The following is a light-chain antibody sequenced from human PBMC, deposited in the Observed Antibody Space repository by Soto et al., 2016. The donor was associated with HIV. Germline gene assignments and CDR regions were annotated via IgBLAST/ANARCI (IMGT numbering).Light chain of an antibody. V-gene: IGLV3-25*03. CDR2: KDT. CDR1: ALPDQY. J-gene: IGLJ2*01. Sequence: SYELTQPPSVSVSPGQTARITCSGDALPDQYAYWYQQKPGQAPVLVIYKDTERPSGIPEGFSGSSSGTTVTLTISGVQAEDEADYYCQSADNSGTYVIFGGGTKLTV. CDR3: QSADNSGTYVI.